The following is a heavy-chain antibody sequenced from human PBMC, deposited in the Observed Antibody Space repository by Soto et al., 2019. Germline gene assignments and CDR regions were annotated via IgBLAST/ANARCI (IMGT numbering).Heavy chain of an antibody. J-gene: IGHJ6*01. V-gene: IGHV1-3*01. CDR1: GYSFSAYT. Sequence: AAVKVTCEACGYSFSAYTMHWVRQAPGQGLEWMGWINGANGNTRYSQKFKDRVSISRDTPASTGYMELSSLRSEDTAVYYCGRGTGMQETYHYHGMYV. CDR2: INGANGNT. CDR3: GRGTGMQETYHYHGMYV.